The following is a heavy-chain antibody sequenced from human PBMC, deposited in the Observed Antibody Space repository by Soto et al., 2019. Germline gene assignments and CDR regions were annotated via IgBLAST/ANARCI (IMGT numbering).Heavy chain of an antibody. CDR3: VKGFLSTTGPFDY. Sequence: GGSLRLSCAASGFTFDDYAMHWVRQAPGKGLEWVSGISWNSGSIGYADSVKGRFTISRDNAENSLYLQMNSLRVEDTALYYCVKGFLSTTGPFDYWGQGTLVTVSS. J-gene: IGHJ4*02. D-gene: IGHD1-1*01. V-gene: IGHV3-9*01. CDR2: ISWNSGSI. CDR1: GFTFDDYA.